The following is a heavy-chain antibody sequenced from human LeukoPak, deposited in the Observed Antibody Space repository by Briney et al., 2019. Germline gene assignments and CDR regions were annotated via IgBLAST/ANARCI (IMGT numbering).Heavy chain of an antibody. CDR1: GYTFTSYY. D-gene: IGHD3-9*01. CDR3: ARAVLDYDILTGLDY. Sequence: ASVKVSCKASGYTFTSYYLHWVRQAPGQGLEWMGIINPSGGGISYAQKFQGRVTMTRNTSISTAYMELSSLRSEDTAVYYCARAVLDYDILTGLDYWGQGTLVTVSS. J-gene: IGHJ4*02. V-gene: IGHV1-46*01. CDR2: INPSGGGI.